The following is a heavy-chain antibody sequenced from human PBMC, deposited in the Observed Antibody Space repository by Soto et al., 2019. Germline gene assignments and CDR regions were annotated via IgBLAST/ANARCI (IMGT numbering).Heavy chain of an antibody. CDR1: GFTFSSYA. V-gene: IGHV3-23*01. D-gene: IGHD3-10*01. CDR3: ATGRGLYYYYGMDV. J-gene: IGHJ6*02. CDR2: ISGSGGST. Sequence: EVQLLESGGGLVQPGGSLRLSCAASGFTFSSYAMSWVRQAPGKGLEWVSAISGSGGSTYYADSVKGRFTISRDNSRDTLYLQMNSPGAEDTAVYYCATGRGLYYYYGMDVWGQGTTVAVSS.